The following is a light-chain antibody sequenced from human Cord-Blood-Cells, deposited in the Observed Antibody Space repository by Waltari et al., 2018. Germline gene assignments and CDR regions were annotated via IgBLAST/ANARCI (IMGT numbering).Light chain of an antibody. J-gene: IGKJ1*01. V-gene: IGKV1-39*01. CDR3: QQSYSTPGT. CDR1: QSISIY. CDR2: AAS. Sequence: DIQMTQSPSSLSASVGDRVTITCPASQSISIYLNWEQQKPGKAPKLLIYAASSLQSGVPSRLSGSVSGTDFTLTISSLQPEDFATYYCQQSYSTPGTFGQGTKVEIK.